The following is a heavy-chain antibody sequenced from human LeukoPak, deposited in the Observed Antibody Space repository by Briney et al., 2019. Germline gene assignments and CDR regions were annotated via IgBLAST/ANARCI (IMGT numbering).Heavy chain of an antibody. V-gene: IGHV4-39*07. CDR3: ARDGGKGWLWFDY. J-gene: IGHJ4*02. CDR2: IFYSGNT. CDR1: GGSISSSSYY. D-gene: IGHD3-9*01. Sequence: PSETLSLTCTVSGGSISSSSYYWGWIRQPPGKGLEWIGSIFYSGNTYYNPSLESRVTISVDTSKNQFSLKLSSVIAADTAVYYCARDGGKGWLWFDYWGQGTLVTVSS.